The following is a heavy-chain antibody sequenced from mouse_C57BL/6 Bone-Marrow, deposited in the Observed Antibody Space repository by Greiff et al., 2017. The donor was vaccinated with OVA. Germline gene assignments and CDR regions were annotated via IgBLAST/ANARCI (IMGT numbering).Heavy chain of an antibody. CDR3: ARDYGYWYFDV. D-gene: IGHD1-1*02. CDR1: GFTFSDYY. Sequence: EVQVVESEGGLVQPGSSMKLSCTASGFTFSDYYMAWVRQVPEKGLEWVANINYDGSSTYYLDSLKSRFIISRDNAKNILYLQMSSLKSEDTATYYCARDYGYWYFDVWGTGTTVTVSS. CDR2: INYDGSST. V-gene: IGHV5-16*01. J-gene: IGHJ1*03.